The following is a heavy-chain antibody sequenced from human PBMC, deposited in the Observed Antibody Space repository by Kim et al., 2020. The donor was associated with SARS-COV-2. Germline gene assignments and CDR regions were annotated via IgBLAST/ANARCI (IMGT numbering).Heavy chain of an antibody. V-gene: IGHV3-48*03. J-gene: IGHJ3*02. CDR1: GFTFSSYE. D-gene: IGHD5-12*01. CDR2: ISSSGSTI. CDR3: ARYPIRYSGYDYYDAFDI. Sequence: GGSLRLSCAASGFTFSSYEMNWVRQAPGKGLECVSYISSSGSTIYYADSVKGRFTISRDNAKNSLYLQMNSLRAEDTAVYYCARYPIRYSGYDYYDAFDIWGQGTMVTVSS.